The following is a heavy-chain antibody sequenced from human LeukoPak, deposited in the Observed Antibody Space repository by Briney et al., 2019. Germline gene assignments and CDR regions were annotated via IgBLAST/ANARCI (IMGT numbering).Heavy chain of an antibody. CDR1: GFTFSSYA. D-gene: IGHD1-26*01. CDR2: ISWNSGSI. Sequence: PGGSLRLSCAASGFTFSSYAMSWVRQAPGKGLEWVSGISWNSGSIGYADSVKGRFTISRDNAKNSLYLQMNSLRAEDTAVYYCARDRLDGGSYSDYWGQGTLVTVSS. CDR3: ARDRLDGGSYSDY. V-gene: IGHV3-9*01. J-gene: IGHJ4*02.